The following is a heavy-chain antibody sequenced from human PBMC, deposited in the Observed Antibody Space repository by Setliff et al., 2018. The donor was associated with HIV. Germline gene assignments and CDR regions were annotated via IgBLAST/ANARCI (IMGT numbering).Heavy chain of an antibody. V-gene: IGHV3-30*02. J-gene: IGHJ6*02. D-gene: IGHD6-13*01. CDR1: GFTFSSYG. CDR3: AKGAYAAARGTTSSINYYYYGMDV. Sequence: GGSLRLSCAASGFTFSSYGMHWVRQAPGKGLEWVAVIWYDGSNKYYADSVKGRFTISRDNSKNTLYLQMNSLRAEDTAVYYCAKGAYAAARGTTSSINYYYYGMDVWGQGTTVTVS. CDR2: IWYDGSNK.